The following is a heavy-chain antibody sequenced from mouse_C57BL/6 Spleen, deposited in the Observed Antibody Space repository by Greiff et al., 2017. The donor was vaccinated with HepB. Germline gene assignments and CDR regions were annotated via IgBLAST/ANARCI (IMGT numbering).Heavy chain of an antibody. CDR1: GIDFSRYW. D-gene: IGHD2-2*01. CDR2: INPDSSTI. J-gene: IGHJ2*01. CDR3: ARHGYHSLLDY. Sequence: TASGIDFSRYWMSWVRRAPGKGLEWIGEINPDSSTINYAPSLKDKFIISRDNAKNTLYLQMSKVRSEDTALYYCARHGYHSLLDYWGQGTTLTVSS. V-gene: IGHV4-1*01.